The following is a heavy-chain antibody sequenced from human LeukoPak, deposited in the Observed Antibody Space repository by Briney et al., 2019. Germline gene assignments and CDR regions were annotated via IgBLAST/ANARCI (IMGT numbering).Heavy chain of an antibody. J-gene: IGHJ4*02. CDR1: GFTFSSNY. CDR2: IYSGGST. V-gene: IGHV3-53*01. D-gene: IGHD3-16*01. CDR3: AKGSSDYVWGSYFDY. Sequence: GGSLRLSCAASGFTFSSNYMSWVRQAPGKGLEWVSVIYSGGSTYYADSAKGRFTISRDNSKNTLYLQMNSLRAEDTAVYYCAKGSSDYVWGSYFDYWGQGTLVTVSS.